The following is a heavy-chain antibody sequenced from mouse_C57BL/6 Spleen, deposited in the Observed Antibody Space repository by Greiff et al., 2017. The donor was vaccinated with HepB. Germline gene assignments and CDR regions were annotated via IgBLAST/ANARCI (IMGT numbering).Heavy chain of an antibody. CDR2: IDPSDSYT. CDR1: GYTFTSYW. J-gene: IGHJ2*01. D-gene: IGHD1-1*01. V-gene: IGHV1-59*01. CDR3: ARSTTVVGDY. Sequence: QVQLQQPGAELVRPGTSVKLSCKASGYTFTSYWMHWVKQRPGQGLEWIGVIDPSDSYTNYNQKFKGKATLTVDTSSSTAYMQLSSLTSEDSAVYYCARSTTVVGDYWGQGTTLTVSS.